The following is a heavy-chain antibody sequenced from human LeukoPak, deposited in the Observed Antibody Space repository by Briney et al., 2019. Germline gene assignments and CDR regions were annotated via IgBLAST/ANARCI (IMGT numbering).Heavy chain of an antibody. V-gene: IGHV4-39*01. CDR2: IYYSGNT. CDR1: GGSISSSIYY. CDR3: ARLGSRGSYSYFDS. Sequence: KPSETLSLTCTVSGGSISSSIYYWGWIRQPPGKGLEWIGNIYYSGNTYYNPSLKSRVTISVDTSENQFSLILSSVTAADTAVYYCARLGSRGSYSYFDSWGQGTLFTVSS. D-gene: IGHD3-16*01. J-gene: IGHJ4*02.